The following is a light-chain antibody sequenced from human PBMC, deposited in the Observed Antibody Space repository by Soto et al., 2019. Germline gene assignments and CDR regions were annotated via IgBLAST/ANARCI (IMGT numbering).Light chain of an antibody. CDR3: ASWDDSLIGIQ. V-gene: IGLV1-44*01. CDR1: SSNIGSNT. J-gene: IGLJ2*01. Sequence: QSVLTQPPSASGTPGQRVTISCSGSSSNIGSNTVNWYQQLPGTAPRLLIYSNNQRPSGVPDRFSGSKSGTAASLAISGLQSGDEADYYCASWDDSLIGIQFGGGTKLTVL. CDR2: SNN.